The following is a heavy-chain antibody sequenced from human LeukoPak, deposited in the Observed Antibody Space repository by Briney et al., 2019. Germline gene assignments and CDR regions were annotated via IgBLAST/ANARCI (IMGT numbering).Heavy chain of an antibody. J-gene: IGHJ1*01. D-gene: IGHD3-22*01. CDR3: AKATYYYDSSGSGRVQH. V-gene: IGHV3-48*03. Sequence: GGSLRLSCAASGFTFSSYEMNWVRQAPGKGLERVSYISSSGSTIYYADSVKGRFTISRDNAKNSLYLQMNSLRAEDTAVYYCAKATYYYDSSGSGRVQHWGQGTLVTVSS. CDR1: GFTFSSYE. CDR2: ISSSGSTI.